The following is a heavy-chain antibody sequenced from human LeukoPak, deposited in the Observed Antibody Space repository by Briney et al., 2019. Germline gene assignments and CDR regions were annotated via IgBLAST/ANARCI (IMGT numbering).Heavy chain of an antibody. CDR3: VKDSYSKGDY. CDR2: IKQDGSES. Sequence: PGGSLRLSCAASGFSFSNYWMSWVRPAAGKGLEWVANIKQDGSESYYVGSVKGRFTISRDNAKNSLYLQMNSLRAEDTAVYYCVKDSYSKGDYWGQGTLVTVSS. D-gene: IGHD4-11*01. J-gene: IGHJ4*02. V-gene: IGHV3-7*05. CDR1: GFSFSNYW.